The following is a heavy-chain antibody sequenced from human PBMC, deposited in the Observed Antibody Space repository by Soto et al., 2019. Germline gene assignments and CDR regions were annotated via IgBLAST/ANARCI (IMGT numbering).Heavy chain of an antibody. CDR2: IIPIFGTA. V-gene: IGHV1-69*06. J-gene: IGHJ5*02. Sequence: QVQLVQSGAEVKKPGSSVKVSCKASGGTFSSYAISWVRQAPGQGLEWMGGIIPIFGTANYAQKFQGRVTITADKSTSTAYMELSSLRSEDTAVYYCAREVLPAYGDYVWFDPWGQGTLVTVSS. CDR3: AREVLPAYGDYVWFDP. CDR1: GGTFSSYA. D-gene: IGHD4-17*01.